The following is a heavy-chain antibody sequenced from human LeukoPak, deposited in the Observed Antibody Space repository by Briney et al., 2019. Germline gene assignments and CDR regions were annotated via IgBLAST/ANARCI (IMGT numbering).Heavy chain of an antibody. CDR3: VCGYYGRGDY. V-gene: IGHV4-39*07. Sequence: SETLPLTCTVSGGSISSSTYYWGWIRQPPGKGLEWIGSMYYSGTTYYNPSLKSRVTISLDTSKNQFSLRLSSVTAADTAVYYCVCGYYGRGDYWGQGAQVAISS. J-gene: IGHJ4*02. CDR2: MYYSGTT. D-gene: IGHD3-22*01. CDR1: GGSISSSTYY.